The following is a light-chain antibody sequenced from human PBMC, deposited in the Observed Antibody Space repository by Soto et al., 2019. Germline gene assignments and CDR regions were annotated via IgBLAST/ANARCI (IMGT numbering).Light chain of an antibody. CDR2: GAS. Sequence: ESVLTQSPATLSLSPGERATLSCRASQSVSTNYLAWYQQKPGQAPRLLIYGASTRATGIPDRFSGSGSGTDFTLTISRLEPEDSAVYYCQQYGSSPTRTFGQGTKVDIK. J-gene: IGKJ1*01. V-gene: IGKV3-20*01. CDR1: QSVSTNY. CDR3: QQYGSSPTRT.